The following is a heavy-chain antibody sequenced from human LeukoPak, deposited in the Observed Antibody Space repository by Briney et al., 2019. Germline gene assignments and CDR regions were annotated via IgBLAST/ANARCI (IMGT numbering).Heavy chain of an antibody. Sequence: SQTLSLTCTVSGGSISSGDYSWIWIRQPPGKGLEWVGYIYHGGSTYYNPSLKSRVTISLDRSKNQFSLKLNSVTAADTAVYYCARSSYGMDVWGQGTTVTVSS. CDR3: ARSSYGMDV. J-gene: IGHJ6*02. CDR2: IYHGGST. CDR1: GGSISSGDYS. V-gene: IGHV4-30-2*01.